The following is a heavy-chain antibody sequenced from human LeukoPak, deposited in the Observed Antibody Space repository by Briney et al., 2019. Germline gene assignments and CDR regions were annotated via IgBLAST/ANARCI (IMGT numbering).Heavy chain of an antibody. CDR2: ISAYNGNT. CDR3: ARLYYDYVWGSYPYYYMDV. Sequence: GASVKVSCKASGYTFTSYGISWVRQAPGQGLEWMGWISAYNGNTNYAQKLQGRVTMTTDTSTSTAYMELRSLRSDDTAVYYCARLYYDYVWGSYPYYYMDVWGKGTTVTISS. V-gene: IGHV1-18*01. J-gene: IGHJ6*03. D-gene: IGHD3-16*02. CDR1: GYTFTSYG.